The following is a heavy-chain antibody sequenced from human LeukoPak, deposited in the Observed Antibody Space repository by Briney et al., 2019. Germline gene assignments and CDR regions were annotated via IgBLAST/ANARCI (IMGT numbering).Heavy chain of an antibody. J-gene: IGHJ4*02. CDR1: DGSINSYY. Sequence: SETLSLTCSVSDGSINSYYWNWIRQPPGKGLEWIGYIYYSGSTYYNPSLKSRVTISVDTSKNQFSLKLSSVTAADTAVYYCAREGAVAGPKGVYYFDYWGQGTLVTVSS. CDR3: AREGAVAGPKGVYYFDY. CDR2: IYYSGST. D-gene: IGHD6-19*01. V-gene: IGHV4-30-4*08.